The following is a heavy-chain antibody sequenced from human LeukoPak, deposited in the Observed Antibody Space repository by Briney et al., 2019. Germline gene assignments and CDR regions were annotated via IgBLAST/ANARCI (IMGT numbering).Heavy chain of an antibody. D-gene: IGHD4-17*01. CDR2: ISGSGGST. V-gene: IGHV3-23*01. CDR3: AKVPSTVTTKPRLLWYFDL. CDR1: GFTFSSYA. J-gene: IGHJ2*01. Sequence: GGSLRLSCAASGFTFSSYAMSWVRQAPGKGLEWVSAISGSGGSTYYADSVKGRFTISRDNSKNTLYLQMNSLRAEDTAVYYCAKVPSTVTTKPRLLWYFDLWGRGTLVTVSS.